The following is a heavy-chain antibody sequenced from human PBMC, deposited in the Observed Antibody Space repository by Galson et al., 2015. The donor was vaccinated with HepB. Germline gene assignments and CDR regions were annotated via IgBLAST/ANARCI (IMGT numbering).Heavy chain of an antibody. CDR3: AKDSRRGSGWYGDSKFDY. Sequence: SLRLSCAASGFTFDDYAMHWVRQAPGKGLEWVSGISWNRGSIDYADSVKGRFTISRDNAKNSLYLQMNSLRPEDTALYYCAKDSRRGSGWYGDSKFDYWGQGTQVIVSS. CDR1: GFTFDDYA. J-gene: IGHJ4*02. D-gene: IGHD6-19*01. CDR2: ISWNRGSI. V-gene: IGHV3-9*01.